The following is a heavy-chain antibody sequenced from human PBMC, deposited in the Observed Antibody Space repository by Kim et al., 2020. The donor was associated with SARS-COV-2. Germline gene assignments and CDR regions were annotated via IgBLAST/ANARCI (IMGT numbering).Heavy chain of an antibody. J-gene: IGHJ4*02. V-gene: IGHV1-3*01. CDR3: ARVGSFYYYDSSGQAIDY. CDR1: GYTFTSYA. CDR2: INAGNGNT. Sequence: ASVKVSCKASGYTFTSYAMHWVRQAPGQRLEWMGWINAGNGNTKYSQKFQGRVTITRDTSASTAYMELSSLRSEDTAVYYCARVGSFYYYDSSGQAIDYWGQGTLVTVSS. D-gene: IGHD3-22*01.